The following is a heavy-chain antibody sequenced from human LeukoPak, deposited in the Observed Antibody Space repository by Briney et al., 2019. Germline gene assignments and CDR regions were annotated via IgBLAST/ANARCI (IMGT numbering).Heavy chain of an antibody. Sequence: SETLSLTCIVSGGSIGSSYWSWIRQTPGKRLQWIGYIHYSGESNNNPSLKSRVTISVDTSKNQFSLKLTSVTAADAAMYYCARRGPNSGYARGWNFDLWGRGTLVTVSS. CDR1: GGSIGSSY. D-gene: IGHD5-12*01. CDR2: IHYSGES. CDR3: ARRGPNSGYARGWNFDL. V-gene: IGHV4-59*08. J-gene: IGHJ2*01.